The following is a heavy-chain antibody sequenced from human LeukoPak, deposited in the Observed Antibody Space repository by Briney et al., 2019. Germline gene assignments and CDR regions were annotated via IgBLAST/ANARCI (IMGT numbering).Heavy chain of an antibody. CDR3: ARDGQSLAPYAMDV. CDR2: VWSKGDNT. CDR1: GFIFSGNA. J-gene: IGHJ6*02. V-gene: IGHV3-33*01. Sequence: GGSLRLSCAASGFIFSGNAIHWVRQAPGRGLEWVAQVWSKGDNTYYGDSMKGRFTISRDNSKNTAYLQMNNLRDEDTAVYYCARDGQSLAPYAMDVWGQGTTVIVSS.